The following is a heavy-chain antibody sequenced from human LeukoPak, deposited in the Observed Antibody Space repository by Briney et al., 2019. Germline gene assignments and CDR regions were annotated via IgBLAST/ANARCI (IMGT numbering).Heavy chain of an antibody. CDR3: ARDLPDGSGSSPEHR. V-gene: IGHV1-69*13. CDR1: GYTFTNYG. D-gene: IGHD3-10*01. J-gene: IGHJ5*02. Sequence: GASVKVSCKASGYTFTNYGISWVRQAPGQGLEWMGGIIPIFGTANYAQKFQGRVTITADESTSTAYMELSSLRSEDTAVYYCARDLPDGSGSSPEHRWGQGTLVTVSS. CDR2: IIPIFGTA.